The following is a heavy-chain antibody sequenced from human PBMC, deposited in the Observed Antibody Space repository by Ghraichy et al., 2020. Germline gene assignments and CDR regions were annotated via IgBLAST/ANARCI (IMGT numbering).Heavy chain of an antibody. CDR1: GFTFEDYA. Sequence: SLNISCAASGFTFEDYAMHWVRQAPGKGLEWVSGISWNSGSTVYADSVKGRFSISRDNAKNSLYLQMNSLRPEDTALYYCAKDVVSGFGYYYYYYGMDVWGQGTTVTVS. J-gene: IGHJ6*02. CDR2: ISWNSGST. V-gene: IGHV3-9*01. D-gene: IGHD3-10*01. CDR3: AKDVVSGFGYYYYYYGMDV.